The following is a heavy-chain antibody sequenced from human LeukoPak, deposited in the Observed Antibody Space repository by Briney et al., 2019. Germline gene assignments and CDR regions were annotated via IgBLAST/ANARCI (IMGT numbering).Heavy chain of an antibody. CDR2: ISYDGSNK. J-gene: IGHJ5*02. V-gene: IGHV3-30*04. CDR1: GFTFSSYA. CDR3: ARSLAAAHYWFDP. Sequence: QTGGSLRLSCAASGFTFSSYAMHWVRQAPGKGLEWVAVISYDGSNKYYADSVKGRFTISRDNSKNTLYLRMNSLRAEDTAVYYCARSLAAAHYWFDPWGQGTLVTVSS. D-gene: IGHD6-13*01.